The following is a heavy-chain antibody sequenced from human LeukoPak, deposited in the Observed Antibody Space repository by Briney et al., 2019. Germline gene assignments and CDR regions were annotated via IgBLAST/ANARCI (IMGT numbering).Heavy chain of an antibody. CDR3: ASGSYYDFWSGYSRYYYYYMDV. J-gene: IGHJ6*03. CDR1: GGTFSSYA. CDR2: IIPIFGTA. D-gene: IGHD3-3*01. Sequence: SSVKVSCKASGGTFSSYAISWVRQAPGQGLEWMGRIIPIFGTANYAQKFQGRVTITTDESTSTAYMELSSLRSEDTAVYYCASGSYYDFWSGYSRYYYYYMDVWGKGTTVTVSS. V-gene: IGHV1-69*05.